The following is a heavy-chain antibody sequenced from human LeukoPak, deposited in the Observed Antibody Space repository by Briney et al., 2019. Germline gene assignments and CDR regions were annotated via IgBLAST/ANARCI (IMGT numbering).Heavy chain of an antibody. J-gene: IGHJ4*02. CDR3: ARARASGRSGFDY. CDR1: GLTVSSYS. D-gene: IGHD2-15*01. V-gene: IGHV3-48*02. CDR2: ISSSSSTI. Sequence: PGGSLRLSCVASGLTVSSYSMNWVRQAPGKGLEWVSYISSSSSTIYYADSVKGRFTISRDNAKNSPDLQMNSLRDEDTAVYYCARARASGRSGFDYWGQGTLVTVSS.